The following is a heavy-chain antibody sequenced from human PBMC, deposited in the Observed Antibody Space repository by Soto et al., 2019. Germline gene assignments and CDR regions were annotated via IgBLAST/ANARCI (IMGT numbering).Heavy chain of an antibody. V-gene: IGHV3-23*01. J-gene: IGHJ4*01. Sequence: GGSLRLSCVASGFTFSIYAMSWVRQAPGKGLEWVSTIGGSGGGTSYADFVRGHFTISRDNSRNTLYLQMNNVRAEDTAVYYCAKYAPGSVWLSDYLGPGTLVTLSS. CDR2: IGGSGGGT. CDR1: GFTFSIYA. CDR3: AKYAPGSVWLSDY. D-gene: IGHD2-15*01.